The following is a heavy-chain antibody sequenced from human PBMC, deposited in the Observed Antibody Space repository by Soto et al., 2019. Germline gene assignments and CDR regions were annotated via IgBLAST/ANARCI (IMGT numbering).Heavy chain of an antibody. J-gene: IGHJ4*02. D-gene: IGHD2-15*01. CDR1: GFSFSSYW. CDR2: IKQDGSEK. V-gene: IGHV3-7*01. CDR3: GRVRRSDPDDY. Sequence: GGSLRLSCAASGFSFSSYWMSWVRQAPGKGLEWVANIKQDGSEKQYVEFVKGRFTISRDNAKNSLYLQMNSLRDEDTVVYYCGRVRRSDPDDYWGQGTLVTVSS.